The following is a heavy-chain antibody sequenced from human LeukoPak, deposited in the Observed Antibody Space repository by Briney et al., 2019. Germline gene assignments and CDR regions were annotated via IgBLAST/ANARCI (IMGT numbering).Heavy chain of an antibody. D-gene: IGHD3-10*01. CDR3: ARAWVRGVRINWFDP. V-gene: IGHV3-53*01. CDR1: GFTVSSNY. Sequence: PGGSLRLPCAASGFTVSSNYMSWVRQAPGKGLEWVSVIYSGGSTYYADSVKGRFTISRDNSKNTLYLQMNSLRAEDTAVYYCARAWVRGVRINWFDPWGQGTLVTVSS. CDR2: IYSGGST. J-gene: IGHJ5*02.